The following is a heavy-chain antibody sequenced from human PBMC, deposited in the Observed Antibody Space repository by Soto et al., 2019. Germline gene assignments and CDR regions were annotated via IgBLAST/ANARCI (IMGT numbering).Heavy chain of an antibody. CDR1: GFTFSSYA. Sequence: EVQLLESGGDLVQPGGSLRLSCAASGFTFSSYAMNWVRQAPGKGLEWVSTIRTSVGDTYYAASVKGRFTISSDNSKSTVYLHLNSLRAEDTAIYYCAKDPTYDYGYFDSWGQGTLVTVSS. J-gene: IGHJ4*02. CDR2: IRTSVGDT. D-gene: IGHD4-17*01. V-gene: IGHV3-23*01. CDR3: AKDPTYDYGYFDS.